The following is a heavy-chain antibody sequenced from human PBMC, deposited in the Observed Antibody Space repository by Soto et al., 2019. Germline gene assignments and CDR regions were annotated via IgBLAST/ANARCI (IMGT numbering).Heavy chain of an antibody. CDR2: FDPEDGET. D-gene: IGHD6-13*01. Sequence: GASVKVSCKVSGYTLTELSIHWVRQAPGKGLEWMGGFDPEDGETIYAQKFQGRVTMTEDTSTDTAYMELSSLRSEDTAVYYCATDGPPGIAAAATAGGYWGQGTLVTVSS. CDR3: ATDGPPGIAAAATAGGY. J-gene: IGHJ4*02. V-gene: IGHV1-24*01. CDR1: GYTLTELS.